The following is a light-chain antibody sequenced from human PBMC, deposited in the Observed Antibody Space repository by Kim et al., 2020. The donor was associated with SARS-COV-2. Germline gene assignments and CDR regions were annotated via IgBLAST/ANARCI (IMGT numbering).Light chain of an antibody. J-gene: IGKJ1*01. CDR1: QSVSSN. Sequence: EIVMTQSPAPLSVSPGERATLSCRASQSVSSNLAWYQQKPGQAPRLLIYRASNRATGIPARFSGSGSGTDFTLTITSLQSEDFAVYYCQQYNNWPPRTFGQGTKVDIK. CDR3: QQYNNWPPRT. V-gene: IGKV3-15*01. CDR2: RAS.